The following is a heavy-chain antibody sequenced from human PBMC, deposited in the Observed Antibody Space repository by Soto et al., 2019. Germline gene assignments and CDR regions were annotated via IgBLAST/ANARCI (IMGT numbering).Heavy chain of an antibody. J-gene: IGHJ4*02. CDR3: ASSVLVTSTMNYFDL. CDR2: IYPDDSDT. D-gene: IGHD2-8*02. CDR1: GYSFSNFW. V-gene: IGHV5-51*01. Sequence: GESLKISCQASGYSFSNFWIAWVRQMPGEGLEWLGIIYPDDSDTRYSPSFLGQVTISADKSIKTTYLQWSSLKTSDTAIYFCASSVLVTSTMNYFDLWGQGTLVTVSS.